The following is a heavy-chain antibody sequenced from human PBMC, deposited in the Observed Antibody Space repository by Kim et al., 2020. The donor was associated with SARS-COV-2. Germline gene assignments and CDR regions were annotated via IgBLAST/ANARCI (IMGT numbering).Heavy chain of an antibody. D-gene: IGHD3-16*01. V-gene: IGHV3-23*01. J-gene: IGHJ6*02. CDR3: TRGGDYAWGGCYYGFDV. CDR2: INSDAGST. CDR1: GFTFSSYA. Sequence: GGSLRLSCAASGFTFSSYAMNWVRQDPGRGLVWVSRINSDAGSTDYADSVKGRFTTSRDNSKNTLYLQMNSLRAEDTAVYYCTRGGDYAWGGCYYGFDVWGQGTTVTVSS.